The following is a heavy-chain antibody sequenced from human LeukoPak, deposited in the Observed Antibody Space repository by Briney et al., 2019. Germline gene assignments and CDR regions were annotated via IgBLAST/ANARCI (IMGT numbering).Heavy chain of an antibody. D-gene: IGHD2-2*01. CDR3: ARSELLGPFVDY. CDR2: MNPNSGNT. V-gene: IGHV1-8*03. J-gene: IGHJ4*02. CDR1: GYTFTSYD. Sequence: ASVKVSCKASGYTFTSYDINWVRQATGQGLEWMGWMNPNSGNTGYAQKFQGRVTITRNTSISTAYMELSSLRSEDTAVYYCARSELLGPFVDYWGQGTLVTVSS.